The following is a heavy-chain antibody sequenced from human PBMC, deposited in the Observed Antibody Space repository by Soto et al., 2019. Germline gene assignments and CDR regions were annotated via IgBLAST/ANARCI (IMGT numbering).Heavy chain of an antibody. D-gene: IGHD3-22*01. V-gene: IGHV1-46*01. CDR1: GYTFTSYY. CDR2: INPSGGST. Sequence: ASVKVSCKASGYTFTSYYMHWVRQAPGQGLEWMGIINPSGGSTSYAQKFQGRVTMTRDTSTSTVYMELSSLRSEDTAVYYCAIWGYCDSSGYYWDYWGQGTLVTVSS. CDR3: AIWGYCDSSGYYWDY. J-gene: IGHJ4*02.